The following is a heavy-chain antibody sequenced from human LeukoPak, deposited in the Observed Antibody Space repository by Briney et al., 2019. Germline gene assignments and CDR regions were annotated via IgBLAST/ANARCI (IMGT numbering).Heavy chain of an antibody. Sequence: GGSLRLSCAASGFTFSSYAMSWVRQAPGKGLEWVSAISGSGGSTYYADSVKGRFTISRDNSKNTLYLQMNSLRAEDTAVYYCAKDISPYYYDGSGYYHYYFDYWGQGTLVTVSS. CDR3: AKDISPYYYDGSGYYHYYFDY. V-gene: IGHV3-23*01. D-gene: IGHD3-22*01. CDR1: GFTFSSYA. CDR2: ISGSGGST. J-gene: IGHJ4*02.